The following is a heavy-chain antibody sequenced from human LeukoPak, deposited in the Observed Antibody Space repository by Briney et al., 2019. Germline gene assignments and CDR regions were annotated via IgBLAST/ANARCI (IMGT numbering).Heavy chain of an antibody. CDR2: ISSSSSTI. J-gene: IGHJ4*02. V-gene: IGHV3-48*04. CDR1: GFTFSSYS. D-gene: IGHD6-13*01. Sequence: GGSLRLSCAASGFTFSSYSMNWVRQAPGKGLEWVSYISSSSSTIYYADSVKGRFTIFRDNAKNSLYLQMNSLRAEDTAVYYCARTYSSSWYPRGGYFDYWGQGTLVTVSS. CDR3: ARTYSSSWYPRGGYFDY.